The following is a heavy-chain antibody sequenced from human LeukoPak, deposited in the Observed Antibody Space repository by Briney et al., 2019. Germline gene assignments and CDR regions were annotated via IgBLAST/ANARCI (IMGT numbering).Heavy chain of an antibody. J-gene: IGHJ4*02. V-gene: IGHV3-23*01. CDR1: GFTFSSYG. CDR3: AKGGPNTRDGYIY. D-gene: IGHD5-24*01. Sequence: GGSLRLSCAASGFTFSSYGMHWVRQAPGKGLEWVSAISGSGGSTYYADSVKGRFTISRDNSKNTLYLQMNSLRAEDTAVYYCAKGGPNTRDGYIYWGQGTLVTVSS. CDR2: ISGSGGST.